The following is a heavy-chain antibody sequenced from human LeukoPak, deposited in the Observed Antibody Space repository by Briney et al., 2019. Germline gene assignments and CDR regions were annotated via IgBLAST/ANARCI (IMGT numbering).Heavy chain of an antibody. CDR2: INTNTGNP. V-gene: IGHV7-4-1*02. D-gene: IGHD3-10*01. Sequence: ASVKVSCKASGYTFTSYAMNWVRQAPGQGLEWMGWINTNTGNPTYAQGFTGWFVFSLDTSVSTAYLQISSLKAEDTAVYYCAGYYLWFGELSTAFDIWGQGTMVTVSS. CDR3: AGYYLWFGELSTAFDI. J-gene: IGHJ3*02. CDR1: GYTFTSYA.